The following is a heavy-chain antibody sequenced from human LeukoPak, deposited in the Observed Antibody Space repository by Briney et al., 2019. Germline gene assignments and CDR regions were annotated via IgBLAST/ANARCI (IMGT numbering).Heavy chain of an antibody. J-gene: IGHJ3*02. Sequence: SQTLSLTCAVSGGSISSGGYSWSWMRQPPGKGLEWIGYTYHSGSTYYNPSLKSRVTISVDRSKNQFYLKLSSVTAADTAVYYCARAGSGYYNDAFDIWGQGTMVTVSS. CDR3: ARAGSGYYNDAFDI. CDR2: TYHSGST. CDR1: GGSISSGGYS. D-gene: IGHD3-22*01. V-gene: IGHV4-30-2*01.